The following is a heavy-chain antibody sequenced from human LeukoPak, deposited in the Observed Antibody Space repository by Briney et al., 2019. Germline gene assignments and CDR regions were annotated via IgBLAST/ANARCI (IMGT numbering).Heavy chain of an antibody. D-gene: IGHD3-10*02. Sequence: GSSVKVSCKASGGTFSSYAISWVRQAPGQGLEWMGRIIPILGIANYAQKFQGRVTITANKSTSTAYMELSSLRSEDTAVYYCAREFSRFGKSKLADYWGQGTLVTVSS. J-gene: IGHJ4*02. V-gene: IGHV1-69*04. CDR2: IIPILGIA. CDR3: AREFSRFGKSKLADY. CDR1: GGTFSSYA.